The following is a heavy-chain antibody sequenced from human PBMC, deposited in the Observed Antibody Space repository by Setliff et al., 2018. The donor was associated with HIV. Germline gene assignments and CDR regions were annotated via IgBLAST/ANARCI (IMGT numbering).Heavy chain of an antibody. J-gene: IGHJ3*02. D-gene: IGHD3-22*01. Sequence: SETLSLTCSVSGASIRGHYWSWIRQSPGKGLEWIGNIYYSGNTNYNPSFKSRVTISVDTSKNQFSLRVNSVTAADTAVYYCVRSLVPSGYYYGRHAFDIWGQGTKVTVSS. CDR2: IYYSGNT. CDR3: VRSLVPSGYYYGRHAFDI. V-gene: IGHV4-59*08. CDR1: GASIRGHY.